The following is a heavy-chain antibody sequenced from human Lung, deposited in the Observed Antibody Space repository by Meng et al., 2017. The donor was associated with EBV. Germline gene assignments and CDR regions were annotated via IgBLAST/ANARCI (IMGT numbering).Heavy chain of an antibody. D-gene: IGHD3-22*01. V-gene: IGHV4-61*01. CDR2: IYYSGST. CDR1: GGSVTSGLYY. J-gene: IGHJ4*02. Sequence: QVHLQAAGPGLVKPSEPLSLTCIVSGGSVTSGLYYWSWIRQPPGKGLEWIGNIYYSGSTNCNPSLQSRVAISRDTSKNQFSLRLSSVTTADTAIYYCARENRDHYDTSDSWGQGTLVTVSS. CDR3: ARENRDHYDTSDS.